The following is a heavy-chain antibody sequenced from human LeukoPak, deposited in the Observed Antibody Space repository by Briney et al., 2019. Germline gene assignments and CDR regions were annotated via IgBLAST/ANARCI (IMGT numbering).Heavy chain of an antibody. CDR2: IKQDGSEK. CDR3: AKDGIAAAGYYFDY. D-gene: IGHD6-13*01. CDR1: GFTFSSYW. J-gene: IGHJ4*02. V-gene: IGHV3-7*01. Sequence: GGSLRLSCAASGFTFSSYWMSWVRQAPGKGLEWVANIKQDGSEKYYVDSVKGRFTISRDNSKNTLYLQMNSLRAEDTAVYYCAKDGIAAAGYYFDYWGQGTLVTVSS.